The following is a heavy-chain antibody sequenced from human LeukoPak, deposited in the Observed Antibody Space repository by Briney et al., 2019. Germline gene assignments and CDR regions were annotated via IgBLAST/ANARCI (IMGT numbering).Heavy chain of an antibody. CDR2: ISAYSGAT. J-gene: IGHJ4*02. V-gene: IGHV1-18*01. D-gene: IGHD3-10*01. CDR1: GYTFTNYG. CDR3: ARDRRYGSGSYSDY. Sequence: GASVKVSCKVSGYTFTNYGISWVRQAPGQGLEWMGWISAYSGATNYAQKFQGRVTMTRDTSISTAYMELSRLRSDDTAVYYCARDRRYGSGSYSDYWGQGTLVTVSS.